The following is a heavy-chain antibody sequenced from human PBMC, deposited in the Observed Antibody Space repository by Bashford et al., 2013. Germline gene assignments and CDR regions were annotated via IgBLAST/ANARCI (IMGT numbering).Heavy chain of an antibody. V-gene: IGHV1-18*01. CDR1: GYTFTSYG. CDR3: AKYYYGSGSYNAFDI. D-gene: IGHD3-10*01. CDR2: ISAYNGNT. Sequence: VASVKVSCKASGYTFTSYGISWVRQAPGQGLEWMGWISAYNGNTNYAQKLQGRVTMTTDTSTSTAYMELRSLRSDDTAVYFCAKYYYGSGSYNAFDIWGQGTMVTVSS. J-gene: IGHJ3*02.